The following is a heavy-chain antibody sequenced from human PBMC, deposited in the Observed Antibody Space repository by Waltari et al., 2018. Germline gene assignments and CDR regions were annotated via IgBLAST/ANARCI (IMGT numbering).Heavy chain of an antibody. J-gene: IGHJ3*02. CDR1: GYTFTSYA. CDR3: ARVEGAAGLDI. V-gene: IGHV1-3*01. D-gene: IGHD3-16*01. CDR2: INAGNGNT. Sequence: QVQLVQSGAEVKKPGASVKVSCKAAGYTFTSYAVHWVRQAPGQTLEWMGWINAGNGNTKYSPKFQGRVTITRDTSASTAYMELSSLRSEDTAVYYCARVEGAAGLDIWGQGTMVTVSS.